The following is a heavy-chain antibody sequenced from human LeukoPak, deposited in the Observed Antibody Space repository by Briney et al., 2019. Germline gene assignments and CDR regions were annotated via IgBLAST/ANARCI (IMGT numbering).Heavy chain of an antibody. V-gene: IGHV4-4*07. Sequence: PSETLSLTCTVSDDSITMYYWTWVRQPAGKGLEWVGRIYTSGSTNYNPSLKSRVTMSVDTSKNQFSLKLSSVTAADTAVYYCARAGYTVTTTYYYYMDVWGKGTTVTISS. CDR2: IYTSGST. CDR3: ARAGYTVTTTYYYYMDV. J-gene: IGHJ6*03. CDR1: DDSITMYY. D-gene: IGHD4-17*01.